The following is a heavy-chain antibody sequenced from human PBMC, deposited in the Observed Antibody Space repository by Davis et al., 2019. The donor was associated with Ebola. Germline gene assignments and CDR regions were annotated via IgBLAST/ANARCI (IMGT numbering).Heavy chain of an antibody. CDR2: IDPSDSYT. CDR3: ARHSDSVTIFGVVTPFDY. V-gene: IGHV5-10-1*01. Sequence: GESLKISCKGSGYSFTSYWISWVRQMPGKGLEWMGRIDPSDSYTNYSPSFQGHVTISADKSISTAYLQWSSLKASDTAMYYCARHSDSVTIFGVVTPFDYWGQGTLVTVSS. D-gene: IGHD3-3*01. CDR1: GYSFTSYW. J-gene: IGHJ4*02.